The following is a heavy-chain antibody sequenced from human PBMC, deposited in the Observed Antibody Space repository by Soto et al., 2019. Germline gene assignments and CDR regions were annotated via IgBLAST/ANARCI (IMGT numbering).Heavy chain of an antibody. J-gene: IGHJ4*02. CDR2: IDYSGRT. V-gene: IGHV4-31*03. CDR1: GGSISSGGYY. CDR3: ARSRRGGARSVSYVHFDY. D-gene: IGHD3-10*01. Sequence: QVQLQESGPGLVKPSQTLSLTCTVSGGSISSGGYYWSWIRQHPGKGLEWMGYIDYSGRTYYNPSLKRRGTVSVDTSKNQFYLKLSSVTASDTAVYDCARSRRGGARSVSYVHFDYWGQGTLVTVSS.